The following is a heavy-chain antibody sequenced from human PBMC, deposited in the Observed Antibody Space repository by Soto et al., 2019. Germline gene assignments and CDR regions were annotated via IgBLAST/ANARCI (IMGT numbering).Heavy chain of an antibody. CDR3: ARQASYDFWDGRFYYNYYMDV. J-gene: IGHJ6*03. D-gene: IGHD3-3*01. Sequence: PSETLSLTCTVSGGSISSSSYYWGWIRQPPGKGLEWFGSIYYSGSTYYNPSLKSRVTMSVDTSKIQFPLNLSSVTAADTAVYYCARQASYDFWDGRFYYNYYMDVWGKGTPVTVSS. CDR1: GGSISSSSYY. V-gene: IGHV4-39*06. CDR2: IYYSGST.